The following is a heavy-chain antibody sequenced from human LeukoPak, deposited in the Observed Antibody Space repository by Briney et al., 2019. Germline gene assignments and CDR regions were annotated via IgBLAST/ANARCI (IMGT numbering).Heavy chain of an antibody. V-gene: IGHV3-74*01. CDR2: INSDGSST. J-gene: IGHJ6*03. Sequence: PGGSLRLSCAASGFTFSSYWMHWVRQAPGKGLVWVSRINSDGSSTSYADSVKGRFTISRDNAKNTLYLQMNSLRAEDTAVYYCARDLVPSCSSTSCYANYYYYYMDVWGKGATVTVSS. CDR3: ARDLVPSCSSTSCYANYYYYYMDV. D-gene: IGHD2-2*01. CDR1: GFTFSSYW.